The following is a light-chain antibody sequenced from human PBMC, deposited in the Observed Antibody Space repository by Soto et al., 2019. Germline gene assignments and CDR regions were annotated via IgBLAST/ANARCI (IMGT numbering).Light chain of an antibody. CDR2: DAS. V-gene: IGKV1-5*01. J-gene: IGKJ4*01. CDR1: QSISSW. Sequence: DIQMTQSPSTLSASVGDRVTITCRASQSISSWLAWYQQKPGKAPKLLIYDASSLESGVPSRFSGSGSGADFTLTISSPQPEDFATYYCQQSYSAPTFGGGTKVEIK. CDR3: QQSYSAPT.